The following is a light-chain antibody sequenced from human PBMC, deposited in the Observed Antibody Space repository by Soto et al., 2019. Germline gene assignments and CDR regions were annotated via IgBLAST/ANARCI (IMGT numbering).Light chain of an antibody. CDR1: SSNIGAGYD. V-gene: IGLV1-40*01. CDR2: GNS. J-gene: IGLJ1*01. CDR3: QSYDSSLSALV. Sequence: VLTQPPSVSGAPGQRVTISCTGSSSNIGAGYDVHWYQQLPGTAPKLLIYGNSNRPSGVPDRFSGSKSGTSASLAITGLQAEDEADYYCQSYDSSLSALVFGTGTKLTVL.